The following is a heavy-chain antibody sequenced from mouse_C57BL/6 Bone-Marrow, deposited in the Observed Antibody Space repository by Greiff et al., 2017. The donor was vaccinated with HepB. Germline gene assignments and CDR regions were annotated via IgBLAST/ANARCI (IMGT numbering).Heavy chain of an antibody. J-gene: IGHJ1*03. Sequence: VQLQQSGTVLARPGASVKMSCKTSGYTFTSYWMHWVKQRPGLGLEWIGAIYPGNSDTSYNQKFKGKAKLTAVTSASTAYMELSSLTNEDSAVYYCTRRYYGNYVNWYFDVCGTGTTVTVSS. CDR3: TRRYYGNYVNWYFDV. V-gene: IGHV1-5*01. CDR1: GYTFTSYW. D-gene: IGHD2-1*01. CDR2: IYPGNSDT.